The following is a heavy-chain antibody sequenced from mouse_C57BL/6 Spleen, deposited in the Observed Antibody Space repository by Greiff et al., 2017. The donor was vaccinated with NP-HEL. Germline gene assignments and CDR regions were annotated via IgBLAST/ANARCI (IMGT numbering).Heavy chain of an antibody. CDR3: ALYDYDRGYYYAMDY. D-gene: IGHD2-4*01. J-gene: IGHJ4*01. CDR2: IHPNSGST. CDR1: GYTFTSYW. V-gene: IGHV1-64*01. Sequence: QVQLQQPGAELVKPGASVKLSCKASGYTFTSYWMHWVKQRPGQGLEWIGMIHPNSGSTNYNEKFKRKATLTVGQSSSTAYKQLSSLTSDASAVYYCALYDYDRGYYYAMDYWGQGTSVTVSS.